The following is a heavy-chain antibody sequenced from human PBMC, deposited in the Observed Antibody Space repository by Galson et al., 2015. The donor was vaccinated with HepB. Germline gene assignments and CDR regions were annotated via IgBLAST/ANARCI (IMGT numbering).Heavy chain of an antibody. CDR3: AKGGRSYLSDDVFYPGFDD. D-gene: IGHD3-10*01. CDR1: EFTFSRYG. V-gene: IGHV3-30*18. CDR2: ISYDGTKK. Sequence: SLRLSCAASEFTFSRYGMHWVRQAPGKGLEGVAVISYDGTKKYYEDSVKGRFTISRDNSKNTVSLQMNSLRAEDTAVYFCAKGGRSYLSDDVFYPGFDDWGQGTLVTVSS. J-gene: IGHJ4*02.